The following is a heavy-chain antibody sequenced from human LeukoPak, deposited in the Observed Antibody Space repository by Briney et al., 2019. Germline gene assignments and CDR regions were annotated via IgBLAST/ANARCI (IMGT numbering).Heavy chain of an antibody. J-gene: IGHJ4*02. CDR1: GDSISSGSYY. V-gene: IGHV4-61*02. Sequence: SETLSLTCTVSGDSISSGSYYWSWIRQPAGKGLEWIGRIYTSGSTNYNPSLKSRVTISVDTSKNQFSLKLSSVTAADTAVYYCARQVSEGATTFDYWGQGTLVTVSS. CDR2: IYTSGST. D-gene: IGHD1-26*01. CDR3: ARQVSEGATTFDY.